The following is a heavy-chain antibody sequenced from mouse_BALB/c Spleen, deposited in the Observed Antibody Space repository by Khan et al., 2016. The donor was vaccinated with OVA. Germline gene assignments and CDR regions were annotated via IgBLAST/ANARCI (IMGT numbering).Heavy chain of an antibody. D-gene: IGHD2-10*01. Sequence: VKLLESGPGLVVPSQSLSITCTISGFSLTNYGVHWVRQPPGKGLEWLVVIWSDGSTTYNSALKSRLSISKDNSKSQVFLKMNSLQTDDTAMYYCARQPYYHYYVMDYWGQGTSVTVSS. J-gene: IGHJ4*01. CDR3: ARQPYYHYYVMDY. V-gene: IGHV2-6-1*01. CDR2: IWSDGST. CDR1: GFSLTNYG.